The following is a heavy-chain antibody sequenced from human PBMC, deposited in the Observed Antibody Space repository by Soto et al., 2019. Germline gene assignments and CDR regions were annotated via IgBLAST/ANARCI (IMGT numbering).Heavy chain of an antibody. CDR2: IIPIFGTA. V-gene: IGHV1-69*13. Sequence: SVKVSCKASGGTFSSYAISWVRQAPGQGLEWMGGIIPIFGTANYAQKFQGRVTITADESTSTAYMELSSLRSEDTAVYYCARGRIAAAGTTLNWFDPWGQGTLVTVSS. CDR3: ARGRIAAAGTTLNWFDP. D-gene: IGHD6-13*01. J-gene: IGHJ5*02. CDR1: GGTFSSYA.